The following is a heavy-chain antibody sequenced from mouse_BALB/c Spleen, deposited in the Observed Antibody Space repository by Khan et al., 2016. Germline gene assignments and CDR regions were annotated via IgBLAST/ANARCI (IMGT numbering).Heavy chain of an antibody. J-gene: IGHJ2*01. D-gene: IGHD1-1*01. CDR1: GYSITSDYA. CDR2: INYSGST. V-gene: IGHV3-2*02. Sequence: EVELVESGPGLVKPSQSLSLTCTVTGYSITSDYAWNWIRQFPGNKLEWMGNINYSGSTSYNPSLKSRISITRDTSKNQFFLQLNSVTTEDTATYYGARDYYGSSFFDYWGQGTTLTVSS. CDR3: ARDYYGSSFFDY.